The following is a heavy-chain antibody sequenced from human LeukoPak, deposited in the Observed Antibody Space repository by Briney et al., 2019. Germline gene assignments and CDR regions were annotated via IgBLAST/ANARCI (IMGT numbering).Heavy chain of an antibody. CDR2: ISSSSSTI. Sequence: PGGSLRLSCAASGFTFSSYSMNWVRQAPGKGLEWVSYISSSSSTIYYADSVKGRFTISRDNAKNSLYLQMNSLRAEDTAVYYCARDEVILTGPPYYCYMDVWGKGTTVTVSS. CDR3: ARDEVILTGPPYYCYMDV. CDR1: GFTFSSYS. J-gene: IGHJ6*03. D-gene: IGHD3-9*01. V-gene: IGHV3-48*01.